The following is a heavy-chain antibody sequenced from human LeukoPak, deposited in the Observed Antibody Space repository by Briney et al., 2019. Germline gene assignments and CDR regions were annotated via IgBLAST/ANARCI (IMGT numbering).Heavy chain of an antibody. V-gene: IGHV3-74*01. Sequence: GGSLRLSCAPSGFTFRSYWMHWVRQAPGKGLVWVSRINSDGSSTSYADSVKGRFTISRNNAKNTLYLQMNSLRAEDTAVYHCARDRGGSAFDILGQGTMVTVSS. J-gene: IGHJ3*02. CDR3: ARDRGGSAFDI. D-gene: IGHD3-10*01. CDR2: INSDGSST. CDR1: GFTFRSYW.